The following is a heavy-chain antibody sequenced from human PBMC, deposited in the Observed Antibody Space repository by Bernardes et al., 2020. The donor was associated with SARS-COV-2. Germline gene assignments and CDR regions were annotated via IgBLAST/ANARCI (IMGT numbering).Heavy chain of an antibody. CDR3: ARGGTIPSPGAWFGY. Sequence: GGSLRLSRAASGLTFSTYNMNWVRQAPGKGLEWVSYISSSSDAIYYADSVKGRFTTSRDNAKNSLYLQMNSLRVEDTAVYYCARGGTIPSPGAWFGYWGQGTLVTVSS. D-gene: IGHD6-13*01. J-gene: IGHJ4*02. V-gene: IGHV3-48*04. CDR2: ISSSSDAI. CDR1: GLTFSTYN.